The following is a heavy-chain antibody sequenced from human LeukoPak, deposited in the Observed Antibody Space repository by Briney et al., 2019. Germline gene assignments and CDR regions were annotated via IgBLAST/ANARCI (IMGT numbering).Heavy chain of an antibody. CDR1: GGSISSYY. J-gene: IGHJ3*02. D-gene: IGHD3-16*01. V-gene: IGHV4-59*01. CDR3: ARAGGIRAFDI. Sequence: PSETLSLTCTVSGGSISSYYWNWIRQPPGKGLEWIGYIYYSGSTNYNPSLKSRVTISVDTSKNQFSLKLSSVTAADTAVYYCARAGGIRAFDIWGQGTMVTVSS. CDR2: IYYSGST.